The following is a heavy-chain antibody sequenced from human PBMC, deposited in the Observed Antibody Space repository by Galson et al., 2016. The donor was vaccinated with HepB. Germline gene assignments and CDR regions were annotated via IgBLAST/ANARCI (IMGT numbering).Heavy chain of an antibody. J-gene: IGHJ4*02. CDR2: IWFDGSKK. Sequence: SLRLSCATSGFTFSSYGMHWVRQAPGKGLEWVALIWFDGSKKYYADSVKGRFTISRDNSKNTLFLQMNSLRAEDTAVYYCARDRAGYSYGYGNTGDYRGQGTLVTVSS. D-gene: IGHD5-18*01. V-gene: IGHV3-33*01. CDR3: ARDRAGYSYGYGNTGDY. CDR1: GFTFSSYG.